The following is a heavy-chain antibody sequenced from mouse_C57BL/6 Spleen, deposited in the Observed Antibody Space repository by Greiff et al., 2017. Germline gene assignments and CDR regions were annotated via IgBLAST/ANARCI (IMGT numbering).Heavy chain of an antibody. J-gene: IGHJ1*03. Sequence: VKLMESGPGLVQPSQSLSITCTVSGFSFTSYGVPWVRQSPGKGLEWLGVIWSGGSTDYNAAFISSLSISKDNSKSQVFFKMNSLQADDTAIYYCAGELGRYFDVWGTGTTVTVSS. D-gene: IGHD4-1*01. CDR3: AGELGRYFDV. CDR2: IWSGGST. CDR1: GFSFTSYG. V-gene: IGHV2-2*01.